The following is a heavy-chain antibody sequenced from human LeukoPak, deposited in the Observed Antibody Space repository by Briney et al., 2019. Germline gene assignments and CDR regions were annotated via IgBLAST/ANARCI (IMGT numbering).Heavy chain of an antibody. V-gene: IGHV3-7*01. CDR2: IKQDGTEK. J-gene: IGHJ4*02. CDR3: TRDTGCPGGTCYSFYDY. D-gene: IGHD2-15*01. Sequence: GESLKISCAASGFTFSNYWMTWVRQAPGKGLEWVANIKQDGTEKYYVDSVKGRFTTSRDNAENSLYLQMNSLRAEDTAVYYCTRDTGCPGGTCYSFYDYWGQGTLVTVSS. CDR1: GFTFSNYW.